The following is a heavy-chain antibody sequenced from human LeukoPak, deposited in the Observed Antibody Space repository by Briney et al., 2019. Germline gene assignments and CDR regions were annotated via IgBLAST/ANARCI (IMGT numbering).Heavy chain of an antibody. V-gene: IGHV4-61*02. CDR2: IYTSGST. Sequence: SQTLSLACTVSGGSISSGSYYWSWIRQPAGKGLEWIGRIYTSGSTNYNPSHKSRVTISVDTSKNQFSLKLSSVTAADTAVYYCARHGDSSTWDRWFDPWGQGTLVTVSS. D-gene: IGHD6-13*01. CDR3: ARHGDSSTWDRWFDP. CDR1: GGSISSGSYY. J-gene: IGHJ5*02.